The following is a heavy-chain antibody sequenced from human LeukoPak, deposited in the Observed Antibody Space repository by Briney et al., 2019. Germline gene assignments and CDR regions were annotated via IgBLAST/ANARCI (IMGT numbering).Heavy chain of an antibody. J-gene: IGHJ4*02. D-gene: IGHD5-18*01. CDR1: GSSISSIRYY. CDR3: ARERVYSYAY. V-gene: IGHV4-39*07. CDR2: IYYSGST. Sequence: PSETLSLTCTVSGSSISSIRYYWVWIRQPPGKGLEWIGSIYYSGSTYYNPSLKSRVTISVDTSKNQFSLKLSSVTAADTALYYCARERVYSYAYWGQGTLVTVSS.